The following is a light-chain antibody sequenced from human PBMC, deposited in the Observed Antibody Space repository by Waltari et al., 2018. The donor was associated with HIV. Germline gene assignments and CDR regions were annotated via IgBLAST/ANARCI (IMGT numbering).Light chain of an antibody. CDR3: QQSQSTPLT. CDR2: AAS. CDR1: QSISNY. V-gene: IGKV1-39*01. Sequence: DIQMTQSPSSLSASVGDRVTITCRASQSISNYLNWSQQKPGRAPNLLIYAASSLQSGVPSRFSGSGSGTDFTLTISSLQPEDSASYYCQQSQSTPLTFGGGTKVEIK. J-gene: IGKJ4*01.